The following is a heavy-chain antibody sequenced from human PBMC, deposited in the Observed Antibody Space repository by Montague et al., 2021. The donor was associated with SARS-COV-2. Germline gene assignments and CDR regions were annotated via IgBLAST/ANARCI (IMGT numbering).Heavy chain of an antibody. J-gene: IGHJ4*02. D-gene: IGHD3-3*01. Sequence: SETLSLTCTLSGGSISTDYWSWIRQPPGKGLEWIGYIYYSGNTDYNPSLKSRATISVATAKNQFSLSLTSVTAADTAVYYCSRGPLWSAAPDYWGQGTLVTVSS. V-gene: IGHV4-59*01. CDR3: SRGPLWSAAPDY. CDR1: GGSISTDY. CDR2: IYYSGNT.